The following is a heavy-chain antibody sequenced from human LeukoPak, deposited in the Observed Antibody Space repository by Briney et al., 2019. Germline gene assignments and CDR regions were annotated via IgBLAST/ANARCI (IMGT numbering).Heavy chain of an antibody. CDR2: IYTGGGP. D-gene: IGHD2-15*01. CDR3: ARGGLVVVVAATQDLDYYGMDV. V-gene: IGHV4-4*07. J-gene: IGHJ6*02. CDR1: GGSISSYY. Sequence: PSETLSLTRTDSGGSISSYYWSWIRQPAGRGREWVGRIYTGGGPNYNPSLKSRVTMSVDTSKKQFSLKLSAVTAADTAVYYCARGGLVVVVAATQDLDYYGMDVWGQGTTVTVSS.